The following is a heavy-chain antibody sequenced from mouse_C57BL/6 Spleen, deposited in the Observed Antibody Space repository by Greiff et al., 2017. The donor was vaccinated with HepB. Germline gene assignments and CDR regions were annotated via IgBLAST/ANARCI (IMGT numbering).Heavy chain of an antibody. J-gene: IGHJ2*01. CDR1: GYTFTDYN. D-gene: IGHD2-5*01. CDR2: INPNNGGT. CDR3: ARGEDYSNYGFDY. V-gene: IGHV1-22*01. Sequence: VQLQQSGPELVKPGASVKMSCKASGYTFTDYNMHWVKQSHGKSLEWIGYINPNNGGTSYNQKFKGKATLTVNKSSSTAYMELRSLTSEDSAVYYCARGEDYSNYGFDYWGQGTTLTVSS.